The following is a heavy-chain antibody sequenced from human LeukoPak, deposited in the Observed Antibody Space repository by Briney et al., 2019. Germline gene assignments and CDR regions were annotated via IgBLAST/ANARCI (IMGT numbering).Heavy chain of an antibody. V-gene: IGHV1-2*02. D-gene: IGHD5-24*01. Sequence: ASVKVSCKASGYTFTGYYMHWVRQAPGQGVEWMGWINPNSGGTNYAQKFQGRVTMTRDTSISTAYTELSRLRSDDTAVYYCARGHVEMATITEWANDYWGQGTLVTVSS. CDR3: ARGHVEMATITEWANDY. J-gene: IGHJ4*02. CDR1: GYTFTGYY. CDR2: INPNSGGT.